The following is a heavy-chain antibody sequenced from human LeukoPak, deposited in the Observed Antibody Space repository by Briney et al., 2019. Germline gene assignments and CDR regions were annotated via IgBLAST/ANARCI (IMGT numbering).Heavy chain of an antibody. D-gene: IGHD5-18*01. CDR2: ISNSGDT. CDR1: GVSITNFY. Sequence: PSQTLSLTCTVSGVSITNFYWSWIRQPPGKGLEWSGYISNSGDTNNEPSLQSRATISIDTSKTQPYLNLRSVTAADTAVYYCATYRKGGSYFNYWGQGTLVTVAS. V-gene: IGHV4-59*01. CDR3: ATYRKGGSYFNY. J-gene: IGHJ4*02.